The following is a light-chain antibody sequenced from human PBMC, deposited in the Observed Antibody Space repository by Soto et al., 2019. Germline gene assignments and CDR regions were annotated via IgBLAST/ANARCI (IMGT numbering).Light chain of an antibody. Sequence: DIQMTQSPSSLSASVGDRVTITCRASQGIGNDLGWHQQKPGKAPKRLIYAASTLQSGVSSRFSGSVSGTEFTLTISSLQPEDFATYFCLQYNSYPQTFGQGTNVEIK. CDR2: AAS. J-gene: IGKJ1*01. CDR1: QGIGND. CDR3: LQYNSYPQT. V-gene: IGKV1-17*01.